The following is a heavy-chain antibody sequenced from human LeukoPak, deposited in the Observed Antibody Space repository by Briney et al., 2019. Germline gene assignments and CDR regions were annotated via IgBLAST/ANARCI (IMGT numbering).Heavy chain of an antibody. CDR2: IKQDGSEK. Sequence: GGSLRLSCVASGFTFSSYWMSWVRQVPGKGPEWVANIKQDGSEKDYVDSVKGRFTISRDNSKNTLYLQMNSLRAEDTAVYYCAKDSLLWFGGETHYFDYWGQGTLVTVSS. V-gene: IGHV3-7*01. CDR1: GFTFSSYW. J-gene: IGHJ4*02. CDR3: AKDSLLWFGGETHYFDY. D-gene: IGHD3-10*01.